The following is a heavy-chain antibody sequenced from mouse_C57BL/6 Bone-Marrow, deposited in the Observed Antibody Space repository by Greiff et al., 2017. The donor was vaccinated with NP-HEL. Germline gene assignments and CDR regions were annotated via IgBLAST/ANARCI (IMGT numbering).Heavy chain of an antibody. J-gene: IGHJ2*01. CDR2: IRNNANGYTT. CDR1: GFTFTDYY. CDR3: AGWGDSDY. Sequence: EVKLMESGGGLVQPGGSLSLSCAASGFTFTDYYMSWVRQPPGKALEWFGFIRNNANGYTTEYSASVKGRFTISRDNSQSILYLQMNALRAEDSATYYCAGWGDSDYWGQGTTLTVSS. V-gene: IGHV7-3*01.